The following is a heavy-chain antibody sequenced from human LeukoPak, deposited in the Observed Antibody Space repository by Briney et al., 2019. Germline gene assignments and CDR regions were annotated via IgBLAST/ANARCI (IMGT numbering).Heavy chain of an antibody. D-gene: IGHD3-10*01. CDR2: IKQDGSEK. CDR3: ARDNRPVRGLTRDFDY. V-gene: IGHV3-7*01. Sequence: SGGSLRLSCAVSGFTFSSYWMSWVRQAPGKGLEWVANIKQDGSEKYYVDSVKGRFTISRDNAKNSVYLQMDSLRGDDTAVYYCARDNRPVRGLTRDFDYWGQGTLVTVSS. J-gene: IGHJ4*02. CDR1: GFTFSSYW.